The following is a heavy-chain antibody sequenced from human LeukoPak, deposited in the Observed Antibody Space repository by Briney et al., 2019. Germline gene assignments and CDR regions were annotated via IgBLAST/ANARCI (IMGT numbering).Heavy chain of an antibody. D-gene: IGHD5-18*01. CDR2: ISWNSGSI. J-gene: IGHJ4*02. V-gene: IGHV3-9*01. Sequence: GRSLRLSCAASGFTFDDYAMHWVRQAPGKGLEWVSGISWNSGSIGYADSVKGRFAISRDNAKNSLYLQMNSLRAEDTALYYCAKGVDTAMETFYYFDYWGQGTLVTVSS. CDR1: GFTFDDYA. CDR3: AKGVDTAMETFYYFDY.